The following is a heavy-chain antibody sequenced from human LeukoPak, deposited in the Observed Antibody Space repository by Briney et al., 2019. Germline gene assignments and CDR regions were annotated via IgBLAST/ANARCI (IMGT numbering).Heavy chain of an antibody. V-gene: IGHV1-18*01. CDR3: ARGADTGSYGSLVYFDY. Sequence: GASVKVSCKASGYTFTSYGISWVRQAPGQGLEGMGLISAYSGNTNFVQKLQGRVTMTTDTSTSTAYMELRSLRSDDTAVYCCARGADTGSYGSLVYFDYWGQGTLVTVSS. D-gene: IGHD3-16*01. CDR2: ISAYSGNT. J-gene: IGHJ4*02. CDR1: GYTFTSYG.